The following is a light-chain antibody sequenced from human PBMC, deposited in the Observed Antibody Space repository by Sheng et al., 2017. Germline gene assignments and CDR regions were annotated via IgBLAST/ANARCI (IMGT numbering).Light chain of an antibody. CDR1: QSVSNK. CDR2: GAS. J-gene: IGKJ4*01. V-gene: IGKV3-15*01. Sequence: EIVLTQSPGTLSLSPGERATLSCRASQSVSNKLAWYQQKPGQAPRLLIYGASTRATGIPARFSGSGSGTEFTLTISSLQSEDFAVYYCQQYDKWPVPFGGGPRWRSN. CDR3: QQYDKWPVP.